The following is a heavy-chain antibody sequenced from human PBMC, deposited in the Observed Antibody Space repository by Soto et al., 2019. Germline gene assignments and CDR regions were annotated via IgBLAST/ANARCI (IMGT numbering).Heavy chain of an antibody. V-gene: IGHV3-13*05. CDR2: IGTAGDP. Sequence: ETLSLTCSVSCGSLNNFYWNWVRQATGKGLEWVSAIGTAGDPYYPGSVKGRFTIPRENAKNSLYLQMNSLRAGDTAVYYCARGPSHYYGMDVWGQGTTVTVSS. CDR3: ARGPSHYYGMDV. CDR1: CGSLNNFY. J-gene: IGHJ6*02.